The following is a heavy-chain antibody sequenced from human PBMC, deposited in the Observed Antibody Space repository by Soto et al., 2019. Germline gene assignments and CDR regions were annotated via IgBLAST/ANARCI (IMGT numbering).Heavy chain of an antibody. CDR3: AHRGGATVGLYYFDF. J-gene: IGHJ4*02. CDR1: GFSLSTTGVG. V-gene: IGHV2-5*01. Sequence: GPTLVKAAQSLALACTFRGFSLSTTGVGVNWIRQPPGKALEWLALIYWHDDKRYSPSLKSRLTITKDTSKNQVVLTMANMDPVDTATYYCAHRGGATVGLYYFDFWGQGIQVTVSS. D-gene: IGHD3-16*01. CDR2: IYWHDDK.